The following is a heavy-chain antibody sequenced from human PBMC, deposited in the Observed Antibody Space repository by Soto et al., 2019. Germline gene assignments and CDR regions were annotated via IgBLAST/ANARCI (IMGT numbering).Heavy chain of an antibody. CDR3: AKDLKASTGWSLEH. J-gene: IGHJ1*01. D-gene: IGHD6-19*01. CDR1: GFTFSSYA. Sequence: GGSLRLSCAASGFTFSSYAMNWVRQAPGKGLEWVSGISGSGYTTDYADSVKGRFTISRDNSKNTLYLQMSSLRADDTAVYYCAKDLKASTGWSLEHWGQGTLVTVSS. CDR2: ISGSGYTT. V-gene: IGHV3-23*01.